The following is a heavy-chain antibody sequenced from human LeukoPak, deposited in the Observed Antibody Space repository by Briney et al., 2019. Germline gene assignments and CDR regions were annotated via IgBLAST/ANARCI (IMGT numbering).Heavy chain of an antibody. CDR1: GFTFSSYS. J-gene: IGHJ3*02. CDR3: ARERGNDAFDI. D-gene: IGHD4-23*01. V-gene: IGHV3-21*01. Sequence: GSLRLSCAASGFTFSSYSMNWVRQAPGKGLEWVSSISSSSSYIYYADSVKGRFTISRDNAKNSLYLQMNSLRAEDTAVYYCARERGNDAFDIWGQGTMVTVSS. CDR2: ISSSSSYI.